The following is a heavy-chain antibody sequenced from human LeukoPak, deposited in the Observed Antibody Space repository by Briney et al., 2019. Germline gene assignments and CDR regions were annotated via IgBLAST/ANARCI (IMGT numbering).Heavy chain of an antibody. CDR1: GGTFSNYG. CDR3: ARERITIFGVVGANAFDI. V-gene: IGHV1-69*13. CDR2: IIPIFGTV. D-gene: IGHD3-3*01. Sequence: ASVKVSCKASGGTFSNYGISWVRQAPGQGLEWMGGIIPIFGTVNYAQKFQGRVTITADESTSTAYMELNSLRSEDTAVYYCARERITIFGVVGANAFDIWGQGTMVTVSS. J-gene: IGHJ3*02.